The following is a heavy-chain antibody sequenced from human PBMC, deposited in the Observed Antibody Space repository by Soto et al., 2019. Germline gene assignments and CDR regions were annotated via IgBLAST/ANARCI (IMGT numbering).Heavy chain of an antibody. CDR2: IYIGGSI. CDR1: GGSISNVNDF. D-gene: IGHD3-16*01. J-gene: IGHJ4*02. Sequence: SETLSLTCIVSGGSISNVNDFWSWIRQLPDKVLEWIVHIYIGGSIYNNPSLTSRVTISLDTSNNQFSLQLSSVSASDTAVYCCARGPYGEKVDYWGQGTLVTVSS. V-gene: IGHV4-30-4*01. CDR3: ARGPYGEKVDY.